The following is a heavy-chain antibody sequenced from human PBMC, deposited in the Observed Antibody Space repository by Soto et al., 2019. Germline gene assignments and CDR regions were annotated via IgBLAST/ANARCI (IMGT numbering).Heavy chain of an antibody. J-gene: IGHJ4*02. D-gene: IGHD6-6*01. V-gene: IGHV3-23*01. CDR1: GFTFSTYW. CDR3: AKSPEYSSSFLLFLDY. CDR2: ISGSGGST. Sequence: GGSLRLSCETSGFTFSTYWMSWVRQAPGKGLEWVSAISGSGGSTYYADSVKGRFTISRDNSKNTLYLQMNSLRAEDTAVYYCAKSPEYSSSFLLFLDYWGQGTLVTVSS.